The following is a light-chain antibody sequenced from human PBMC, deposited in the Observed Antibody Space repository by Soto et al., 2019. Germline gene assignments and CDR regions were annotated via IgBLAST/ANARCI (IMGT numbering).Light chain of an antibody. Sequence: QSVLTQPRSVSGSPGQSVTISCTGTSSDVGLYNYVSWYQQHPGKAPKFIIYDVSKRPSGVPDRFSGSKSGNTASLTISGLQAEDEGEYFCCSYGGSYTPYVFGTGTKLTVL. V-gene: IGLV2-11*01. CDR3: CSYGGSYTPYV. J-gene: IGLJ1*01. CDR2: DVS. CDR1: SSDVGLYNY.